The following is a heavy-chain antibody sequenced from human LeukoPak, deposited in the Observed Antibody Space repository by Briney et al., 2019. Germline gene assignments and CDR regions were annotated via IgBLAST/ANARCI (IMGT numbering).Heavy chain of an antibody. Sequence: SETLSLTCSVSGDSINDYYWNWIRQPPGKGLEWIGYMSSRGSTNYNPSLKSRVTIVVDTSKNQFSLRLSSVTAADTAIYYCARDRSGRYGNYLDYWGQGALVSVSS. J-gene: IGHJ4*02. CDR2: MSSRGST. D-gene: IGHD2-15*01. V-gene: IGHV4-59*01. CDR1: GDSINDYY. CDR3: ARDRSGRYGNYLDY.